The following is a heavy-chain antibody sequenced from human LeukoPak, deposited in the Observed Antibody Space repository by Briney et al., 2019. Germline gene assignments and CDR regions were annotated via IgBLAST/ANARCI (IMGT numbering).Heavy chain of an antibody. V-gene: IGHV3-53*01. CDR1: GFTVSNNY. CDR2: IYSGGST. Sequence: GSLRLSCAASGFTVSNNYMSWVRQAPGKGLEWVSLIYSGGSTYYADSVNGRFTISRDNSKNTLYLQMNSLRAEDTAVYYCGAYSSLDYWGQGTLVTVSS. CDR3: GAYSSLDY. J-gene: IGHJ4*02. D-gene: IGHD3-22*01.